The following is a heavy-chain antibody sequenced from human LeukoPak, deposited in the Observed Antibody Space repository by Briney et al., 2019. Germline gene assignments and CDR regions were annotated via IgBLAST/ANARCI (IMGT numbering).Heavy chain of an antibody. Sequence: SETLSLTCTVSGGSISSSSYYWGWIRQPPGKGLEWIGSIYYSGSTYYNPSLKSRVTISVDTSKNQFSLKLSSVTAADTAVYYCARSYSSGWYISWFDPWGQGTPVTVSS. CDR3: ARSYSSGWYISWFDP. CDR1: GGSISSSSYY. D-gene: IGHD6-19*01. J-gene: IGHJ5*02. CDR2: IYYSGST. V-gene: IGHV4-39*01.